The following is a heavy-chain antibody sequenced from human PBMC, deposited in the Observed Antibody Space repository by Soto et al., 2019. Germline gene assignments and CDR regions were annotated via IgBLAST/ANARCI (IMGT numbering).Heavy chain of an antibody. CDR2: IYYSGST. D-gene: IGHD6-13*01. Sequence: QVQLQESGPGLVKPSETLSLTCTVSGGSISSYYWSWIRQPPGKGLEWIGYIYYSGSTNYDPSLKSRGTISVDTSKDQFSLKLSSVTAADTAVYYCARDIAAAGSWFDPWGQGTLVTVSS. CDR3: ARDIAAAGSWFDP. CDR1: GGSISSYY. V-gene: IGHV4-59*01. J-gene: IGHJ5*02.